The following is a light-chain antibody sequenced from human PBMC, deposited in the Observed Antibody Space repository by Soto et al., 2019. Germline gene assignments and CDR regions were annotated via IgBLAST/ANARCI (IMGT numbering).Light chain of an antibody. J-gene: IGKJ4*01. CDR3: LQDYNFPLT. Sequence: AIQMTQSPSSLSASVGDRVSIACRASQGIGNGLAWYQQKPGEAPKLLIYAASTLQSGVPSRFSGSGSGTDFTLTISSLQPEDFATYYCLQDYNFPLTFGGGTKVDIK. CDR1: QGIGNG. CDR2: AAS. V-gene: IGKV1-6*01.